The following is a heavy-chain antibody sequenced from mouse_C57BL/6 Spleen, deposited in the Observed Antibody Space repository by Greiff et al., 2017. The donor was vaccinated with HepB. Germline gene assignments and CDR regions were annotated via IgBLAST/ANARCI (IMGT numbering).Heavy chain of an antibody. CDR3: ARGDYGPFDY. Sequence: EVNVVESGGGLVKPGGSLKLSCAASGFTFSDYGMHWVRQAPEKGLEWVAYISSGSSTIYYADTVKGRFTISRDNAKNTLFLQMTSLRSEDTAMYYCARGDYGPFDYWGQGTTLTVSS. D-gene: IGHD1-1*01. CDR2: ISSGSSTI. J-gene: IGHJ2*01. CDR1: GFTFSDYG. V-gene: IGHV5-17*01.